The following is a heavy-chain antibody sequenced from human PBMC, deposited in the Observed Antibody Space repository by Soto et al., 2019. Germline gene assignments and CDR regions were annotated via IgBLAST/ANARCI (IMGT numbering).Heavy chain of an antibody. J-gene: IGHJ4*02. CDR3: ARGIWTMTRGAYYFDN. CDR2: INAGNGNT. V-gene: IGHV1-3*01. D-gene: IGHD3-10*01. Sequence: QVQLVQSGAEVKKPGASVKVSCKASGYTFTNYAMQWVRQAPGQRLEWMGWINAGNGNTKYSQKFQGRVTITRDTSASTAYMELSSLTSEDTAIYYGARGIWTMTRGAYYFDNWGQGTLVTVSS. CDR1: GYTFTNYA.